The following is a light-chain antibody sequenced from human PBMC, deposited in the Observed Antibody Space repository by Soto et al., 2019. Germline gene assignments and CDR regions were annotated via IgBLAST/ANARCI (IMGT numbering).Light chain of an antibody. CDR1: QDISSL. CDR2: AAT. V-gene: IGKV1-12*01. CDR3: QQADTFPFT. Sequence: IQMTQSPSSVSASVGDRVTITCRASQDISSLLAWYQHKPGKAPKLLIYAATTLQSGVPSRFSGSESGTVFTLTISSLQPDDFATYYCQQADTFPFTFGHGTKVDMK. J-gene: IGKJ3*01.